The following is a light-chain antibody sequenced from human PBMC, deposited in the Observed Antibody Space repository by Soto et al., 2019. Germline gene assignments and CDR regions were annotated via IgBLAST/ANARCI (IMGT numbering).Light chain of an antibody. V-gene: IGKV3-20*01. Sequence: IVLTQSPGTLSLSPGERATLSCRASQSVSSKYLAWYQQKPGQAPRVLIYGTSIRASGVPERFSGGGSGTDFTLTITRLEPEDFAVYYCQQYGSSLVTFGPGTKVDFK. J-gene: IGKJ3*01. CDR3: QQYGSSLVT. CDR2: GTS. CDR1: QSVSSKY.